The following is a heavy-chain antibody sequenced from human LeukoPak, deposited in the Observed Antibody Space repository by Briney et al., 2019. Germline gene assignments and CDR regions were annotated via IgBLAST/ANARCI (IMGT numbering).Heavy chain of an antibody. V-gene: IGHV4-38-2*02. CDR1: TYSISSGYY. CDR3: ARSGRFWGVVVILHSFDC. Sequence: PSETLSLTCTVSTYSISSGYYWGWIRQPPGKGLEWIGSIYHSGSTYYNPSLKSRVTISVDTSKNQFSLKLSSVTAADTAVYYCARSGRFWGVVVILHSFDCWGQGNLVTVSS. J-gene: IGHJ4*02. D-gene: IGHD3-16*02. CDR2: IYHSGST.